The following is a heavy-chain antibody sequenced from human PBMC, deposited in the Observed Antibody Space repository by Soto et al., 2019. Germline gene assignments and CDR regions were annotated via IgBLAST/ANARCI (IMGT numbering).Heavy chain of an antibody. D-gene: IGHD2-2*01. Sequence: GASVKVSCKASEYTFSNFPMHWVRQAPGQRLEWMGWINTGNGNTRYSQKFQGRVTITRDTSASTAYMEVGSLRSEDTAVYYCARLLPAAKAFDVWGQGTMVNVSS. J-gene: IGHJ3*01. CDR2: INTGNGNT. CDR1: EYTFSNFP. V-gene: IGHV1-3*04. CDR3: ARLLPAAKAFDV.